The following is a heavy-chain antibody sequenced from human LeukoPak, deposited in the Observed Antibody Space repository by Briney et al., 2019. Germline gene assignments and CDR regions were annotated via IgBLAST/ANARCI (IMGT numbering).Heavy chain of an antibody. Sequence: GASVKVSCKASGCTFSSCAISWVRQAPGQGLEWMGGIIPIFGTANYAQKFQGRVTITTDESTSTAYMELSSLRSEDTAVYYCARGVVRGVFQHWGQGTLVTVSS. J-gene: IGHJ1*01. CDR2: IIPIFGTA. CDR1: GCTFSSCA. CDR3: ARGVVRGVFQH. D-gene: IGHD3-3*01. V-gene: IGHV1-69*05.